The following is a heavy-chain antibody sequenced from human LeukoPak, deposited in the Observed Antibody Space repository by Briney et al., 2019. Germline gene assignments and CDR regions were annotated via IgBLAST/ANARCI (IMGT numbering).Heavy chain of an antibody. D-gene: IGHD2-2*01. J-gene: IGHJ3*02. V-gene: IGHV4-4*09. CDR1: GSISSYY. CDR2: IYTSGST. CDR3: ARQKCTSTSCLTKNAFDI. Sequence: ASETLSLTCTVSGSISSYYWSWIRQPPGKGLEWIGYIYTSGSTNYNPSLKSRVTISVDTSKNQFSLDLSSVTAVDTAVYYCARQKCTSTSCLTKNAFDIWGQGTMVTVYS.